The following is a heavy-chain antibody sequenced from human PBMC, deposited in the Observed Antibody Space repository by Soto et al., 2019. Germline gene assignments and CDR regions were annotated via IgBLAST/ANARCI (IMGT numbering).Heavy chain of an antibody. D-gene: IGHD3-3*01. CDR3: AKVSFAYDFWSGYGFFDY. Sequence: AGSLRLSCAASGFTFSSYAMSWVRQAPGKGLEWVSAISGSGGSTYYADSVKGRLTISRDNSKNTLYLQMNSLRAEDTAVYYCAKVSFAYDFWSGYGFFDYWGQGTLVTVSS. J-gene: IGHJ4*02. V-gene: IGHV3-23*01. CDR2: ISGSGGST. CDR1: GFTFSSYA.